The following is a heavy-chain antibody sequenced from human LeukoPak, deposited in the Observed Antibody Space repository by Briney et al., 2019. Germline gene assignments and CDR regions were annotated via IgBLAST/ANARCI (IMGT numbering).Heavy chain of an antibody. Sequence: PETLSLTCAVYGGSFSGYYWSWIRQPPGKGLEWIGEINHSGSTNYNPSLKSRVTISVDTSKNQFSLKLSSVTAADTAVYYCARGAKWAYLSYFDYWGQGTLVTVSS. J-gene: IGHJ4*02. D-gene: IGHD2-2*02. CDR2: INHSGST. CDR3: ARGAKWAYLSYFDY. CDR1: GGSFSGYY. V-gene: IGHV4-34*01.